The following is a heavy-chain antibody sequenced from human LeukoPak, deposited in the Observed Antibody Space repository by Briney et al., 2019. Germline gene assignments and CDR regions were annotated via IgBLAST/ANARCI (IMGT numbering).Heavy chain of an antibody. CDR1: GYTFTSYY. J-gene: IGHJ4*02. D-gene: IGHD3-10*01. Sequence: ASVKVSCKASGYTFTSYYMHWVRQAPGQGLQWMGIINPSGGSTNYAQKFQGRVTMTRDTSTSTVYMELSSLRSEDTAVYYCARDRQTDYFGSGSYYSLFDYWGQGTLVTVSS. CDR3: ARDRQTDYFGSGSYYSLFDY. V-gene: IGHV1-46*01. CDR2: INPSGGST.